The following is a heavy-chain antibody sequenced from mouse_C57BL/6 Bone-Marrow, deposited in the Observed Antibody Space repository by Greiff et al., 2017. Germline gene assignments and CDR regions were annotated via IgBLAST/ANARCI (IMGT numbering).Heavy chain of an antibody. D-gene: IGHD2-4*01. J-gene: IGHJ2*01. Sequence: VQLQQSGAELVRPGASVKLSCTASGFNIKDDYMHWVKQRPEQGLEWIGWLDPENGDTEYASKFQGKATLTADTSSNTAYLQLSNLTSEATAVYYCTVFYYDYSYYFDYWGQGTTLTVSS. CDR2: LDPENGDT. V-gene: IGHV14-4*01. CDR3: TVFYYDYSYYFDY. CDR1: GFNIKDDY.